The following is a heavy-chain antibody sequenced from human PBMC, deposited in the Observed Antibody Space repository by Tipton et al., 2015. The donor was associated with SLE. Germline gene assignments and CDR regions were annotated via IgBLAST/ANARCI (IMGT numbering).Heavy chain of an antibody. D-gene: IGHD4-23*01. J-gene: IGHJ4*02. CDR3: ARHGGYYFDY. CDR2: IYYSGST. CDR1: GGSISSHY. V-gene: IGHV4-39*07. Sequence: TLSLTCTVSGGSISSHYWGWIRQPPGKGLEWIGSIYYSGSTYYNPSLKSRVTISVDMSKNQFSLKLSSVNAADTAVYYCARHGGYYFDYWGQGTLVTVSS.